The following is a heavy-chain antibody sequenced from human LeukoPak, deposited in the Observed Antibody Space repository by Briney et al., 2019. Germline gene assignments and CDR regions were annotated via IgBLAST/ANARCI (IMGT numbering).Heavy chain of an antibody. CDR3: AKDPRTYYYDSSGYSY. D-gene: IGHD3-22*01. CDR1: GFTFSSYA. Sequence: GGSLRLSCAASGFTFSSYAMSWVRQAPGKGLEWVSAISGSGGSTYYADSVKGRFTISRDNSKNTLYLQMNSLRAEDTAVYYCAKDPRTYYYDSSGYSYWAQGTMVTVSS. V-gene: IGHV3-23*01. CDR2: ISGSGGST. J-gene: IGHJ3*01.